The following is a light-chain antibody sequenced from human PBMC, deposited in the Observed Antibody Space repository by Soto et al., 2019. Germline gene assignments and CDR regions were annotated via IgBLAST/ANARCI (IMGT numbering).Light chain of an antibody. CDR2: KAS. V-gene: IGKV1-5*03. J-gene: IGKJ2*01. CDR3: QEYDDYLLT. Sequence: DIQMTQSPSTLSASVGDRVTITCRASQSISSWLAWYQQKPGKAPKLLIYKASSLESGVPSRFSGSGSGTEFTLTISSLQPDDFATYYCQEYDDYLLTFGPGTKLEIK. CDR1: QSISSW.